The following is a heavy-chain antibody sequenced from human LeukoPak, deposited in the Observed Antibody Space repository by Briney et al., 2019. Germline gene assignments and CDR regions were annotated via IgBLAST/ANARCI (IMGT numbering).Heavy chain of an antibody. CDR2: IIPIFGTA. CDR3: ARGYCRGGSCYSGTLYYMDV. Sequence: SVKVSCKASGGTFSSYAISWVRQAPGQGLEWMRGIIPIFGTANYAQKFQGRVTITTDESTSTAYMELSSLRSEDTAVYYCARGYCRGGSCYSGTLYYMDVWGKGTTVTVSS. D-gene: IGHD2-15*01. J-gene: IGHJ6*03. V-gene: IGHV1-69*05. CDR1: GGTFSSYA.